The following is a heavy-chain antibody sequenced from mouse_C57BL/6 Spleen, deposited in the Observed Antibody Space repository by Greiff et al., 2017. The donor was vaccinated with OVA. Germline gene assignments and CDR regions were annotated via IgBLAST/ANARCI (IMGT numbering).Heavy chain of an antibody. CDR3: AMAPLYDGYYKDFDY. J-gene: IGHJ2*01. CDR1: GYTFTSYW. V-gene: IGHV1-74*01. Sequence: QVQLKQPGAELVKPGASVKVSCKASGYTFTSYWMHWVKQRPGQGLEWIGRIHPSDSDTNYNQKFKGKATLTVDKSSSTAYMQLSSLTSEDSAVYYCAMAPLYDGYYKDFDYWGQGTTLTVSS. CDR2: IHPSDSDT. D-gene: IGHD2-3*01.